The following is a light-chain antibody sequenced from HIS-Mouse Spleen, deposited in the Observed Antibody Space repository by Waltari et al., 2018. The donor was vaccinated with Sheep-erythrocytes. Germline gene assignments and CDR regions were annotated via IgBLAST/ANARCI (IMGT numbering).Light chain of an antibody. Sequence: DIQLTQSPSFLSASAGDRVTITCRASQGISSYLAWYQQKPGKAPKLLIYAASTLQSGVPSRFSGSGSGTEFTLTISSLQPEDFATYYCQQHNSYPFTFGPGTKVEIK. V-gene: IGKV1-9*01. CDR3: QQHNSYPFT. J-gene: IGKJ3*01. CDR1: QGISSY. CDR2: AAS.